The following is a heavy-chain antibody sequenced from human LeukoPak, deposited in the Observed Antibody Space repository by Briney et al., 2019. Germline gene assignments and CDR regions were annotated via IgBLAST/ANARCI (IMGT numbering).Heavy chain of an antibody. Sequence: PGRSLRLSCAASGFNFHDYAMHWVRQTPGKGLEGVSGISWNSGGIGYADSVKGRFTISRDNAKKSLYLQMNSLRTEDTAMYYCVKDPDYYYDSSGSYFDFWGQGTLVTVSS. CDR3: VKDPDYYYDSSGSYFDF. CDR1: GFNFHDYA. J-gene: IGHJ4*02. D-gene: IGHD3-22*01. CDR2: ISWNSGGI. V-gene: IGHV3-9*01.